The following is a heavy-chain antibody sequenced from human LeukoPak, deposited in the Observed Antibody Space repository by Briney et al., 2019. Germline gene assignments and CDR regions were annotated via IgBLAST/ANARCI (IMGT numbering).Heavy chain of an antibody. CDR2: IYSSGST. V-gene: IGHV4-39*07. Sequence: PSETLSLTCNVSGVSISSGSNYWGWIRQPPGKTLEWIGSIYSSGSTYYNSSLKSRVIILIDTSKSHSSLTLSSVTAADTAVYYCTRSDGYGLVGIWGQGTMVTVSS. CDR1: GVSISSGSNY. J-gene: IGHJ3*01. D-gene: IGHD3-10*01. CDR3: TRSDGYGLVGI.